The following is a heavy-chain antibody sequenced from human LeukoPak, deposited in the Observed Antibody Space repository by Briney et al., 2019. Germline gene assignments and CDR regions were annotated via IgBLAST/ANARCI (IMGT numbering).Heavy chain of an antibody. CDR3: AREENTADAFDI. Sequence: ASVKVSCKASGGTFSSYAISWLRQAPGQGLEWMGRIIPILGIANYAQKFQGRVTITADKSTSTAYMELSSLRSEDTAVYYCAREENTADAFDIWGQGTMVTVSS. CDR1: GGTFSSYA. V-gene: IGHV1-69*04. J-gene: IGHJ3*02. CDR2: IIPILGIA. D-gene: IGHD5-18*01.